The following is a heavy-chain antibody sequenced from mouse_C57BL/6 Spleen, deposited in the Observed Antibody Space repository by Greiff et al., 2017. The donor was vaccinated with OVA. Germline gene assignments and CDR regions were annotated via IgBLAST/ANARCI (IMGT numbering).Heavy chain of an antibody. CDR2: IRNKANNHAT. V-gene: IGHV6-6*01. J-gene: IGHJ4*01. CDR1: GFTFSDAW. CDR3: TSHDGYWRAMDY. Sequence: EVKLEESGGGLVQPGGSMKLSCAASGFTFSDAWMDWVRQSPEKGLEWVAEIRNKANNHATYYAESVKGRFTISRDDSKSSVYLQMNSLRAEDTGIYYCTSHDGYWRAMDYWGQGTSVTVSS. D-gene: IGHD2-3*01.